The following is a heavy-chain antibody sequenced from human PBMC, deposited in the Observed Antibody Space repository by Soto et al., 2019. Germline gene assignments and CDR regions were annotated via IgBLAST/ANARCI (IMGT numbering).Heavy chain of an antibody. J-gene: IGHJ4*02. D-gene: IGHD2-2*01. CDR1: GFTFNSAW. CDR3: VREVGGPGN. V-gene: IGHV3-74*01. Sequence: EVQLVESGGGLVQPGGSLRLSCAASGFTFNSAWVHWVRQAPGKGLVWVSRINGDASSTNYADSVKGQFTISRDNAKNTMYQQMNSLRAEDTAIYYCVREVGGPGNWGQGTLVTVSS. CDR2: INGDASST.